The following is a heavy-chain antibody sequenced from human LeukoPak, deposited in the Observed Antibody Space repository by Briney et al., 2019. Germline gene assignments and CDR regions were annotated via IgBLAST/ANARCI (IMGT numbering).Heavy chain of an antibody. CDR1: GFTFSSYW. CDR2: IASDGSNE. CDR3: ARDGDYSHGYGKDY. Sequence: GGSLRLSCAASGFTFSSYWMSWVRQAPGKGLEWVARIASDGSNEDYADSVKGRFTISRDNSKNTLFLQINSLTSEDTAVYYCARDGDYSHGYGKDYWGQGTQVTVSS. V-gene: IGHV3-30-3*01. D-gene: IGHD5-18*01. J-gene: IGHJ4*02.